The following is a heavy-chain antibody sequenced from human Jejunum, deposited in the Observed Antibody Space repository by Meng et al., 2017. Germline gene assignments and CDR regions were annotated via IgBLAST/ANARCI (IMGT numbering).Heavy chain of an antibody. J-gene: IGHJ5*02. CDR1: GFTFSSYW. Sequence: GESLKISCAASGFTFSSYWMSWVRQAPGKGLEWVAKIKQDGSDKYYVDSVKGRFTISRDNAKNSLFLQMDSLRAEDTAVYYCARGGYQYESWGQGKLVTVSS. CDR2: IKQDGSDK. CDR3: ARGGYQYES. V-gene: IGHV3-7*01. D-gene: IGHD3-22*01.